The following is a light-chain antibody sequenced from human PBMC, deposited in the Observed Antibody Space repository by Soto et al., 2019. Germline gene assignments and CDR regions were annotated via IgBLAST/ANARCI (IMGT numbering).Light chain of an antibody. CDR2: EVR. V-gene: IGLV2-14*03. CDR3: SSYTTSSTRV. J-gene: IGLJ1*01. CDR1: SSDVGDYYF. Sequence: QSVLTQPASVSGSPGQSITISCTGTSSDVGDYYFVSWYQQHPDKAPKLMIYEVRNRPSGVSNRFAGSKSVNTATLTISGLQAEDEADYYCSSYTTSSTRVFGTGTKLTVL.